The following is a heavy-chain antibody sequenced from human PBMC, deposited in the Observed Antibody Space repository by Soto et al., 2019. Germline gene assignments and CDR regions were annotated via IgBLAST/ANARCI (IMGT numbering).Heavy chain of an antibody. J-gene: IGHJ6*02. D-gene: IGHD5-18*01. Sequence: EVQLVESGGGLVQPWGSLRLSCAASGFTFSSYDMHWVRQATGKGLEWVSAIGTAGDTYYPGSVKGRFPISRENAKNALDVQMNSLRAEDTAVYYCARGGYSYGDYYYGMDVWGQGTTGTVSS. CDR2: IGTAGDT. CDR3: ARGGYSYGDYYYGMDV. V-gene: IGHV3-13*01. CDR1: GFTFSSYD.